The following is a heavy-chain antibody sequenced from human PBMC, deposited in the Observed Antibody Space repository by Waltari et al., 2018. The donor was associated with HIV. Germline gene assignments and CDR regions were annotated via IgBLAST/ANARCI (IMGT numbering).Heavy chain of an antibody. J-gene: IGHJ4*02. Sequence: QVQLVQSGAEVKKPGASVKVPCKASRYTFTDHYMHWVRQAPGEGLEWMGRINPHSGATDYAQKFQGRVTMTRDTSISTAYMELSRLTSDDTAVYYCATGFGYGSWDLGDYWGQGTRVTVSS. V-gene: IGHV1-2*06. CDR3: ATGFGYGSWDLGDY. D-gene: IGHD1-26*01. CDR2: INPHSGAT. CDR1: RYTFTDHY.